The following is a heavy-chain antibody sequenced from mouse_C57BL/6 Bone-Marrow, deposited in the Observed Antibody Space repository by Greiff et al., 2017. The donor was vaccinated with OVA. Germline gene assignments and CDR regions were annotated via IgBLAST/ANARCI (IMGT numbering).Heavy chain of an antibody. J-gene: IGHJ4*01. CDR2: IDPETGGT. V-gene: IGHV1-15*01. D-gene: IGHD2-10*01. CDR3: TRPPYYGNYDAMDY. CDR1: GYTFTDYE. Sequence: VQLQQSGAELVRPGASVTLSCKASGYTFTDYEMHWVKQTPVHGLEWIGAIDPETGGTAYNQKFKGKAILTADKSSSTAYMELRSLTSEDSAVYYCTRPPYYGNYDAMDYWGQGTSVTVSS.